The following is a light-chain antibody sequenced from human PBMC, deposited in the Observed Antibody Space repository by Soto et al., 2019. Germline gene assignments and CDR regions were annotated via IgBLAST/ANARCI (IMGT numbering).Light chain of an antibody. Sequence: DIQMTQSPSSLSASVGDRVTITCRASQSISSYLNRYQQKPGKAPKPLIYAASSLQIGVPSRFSGRETWTDFTPPISRLQPEEFATYYCQQSYSTPLTFGGGTKVAIK. CDR1: QSISSY. CDR2: AAS. J-gene: IGKJ4*01. V-gene: IGKV1-39*01. CDR3: QQSYSTPLT.